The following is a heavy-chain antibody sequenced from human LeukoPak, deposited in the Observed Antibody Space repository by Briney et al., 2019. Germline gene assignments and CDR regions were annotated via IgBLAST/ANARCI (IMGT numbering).Heavy chain of an antibody. J-gene: IGHJ4*02. CDR2: ISSSSSYI. D-gene: IGHD5-18*01. V-gene: IGHV3-21*01. CDR1: GFTFSSYS. CDR3: ARDLGGYSYGSHFDY. Sequence: GGSLRLSCAASGFTFSSYSMNWVRQAPGKGLEWVSSISSSSSYIYYADSVKGRFTISRDNAKNSLYLQMNSLRAEDTAVYYCARDLGGYSYGSHFDYWGQGTLVTVSS.